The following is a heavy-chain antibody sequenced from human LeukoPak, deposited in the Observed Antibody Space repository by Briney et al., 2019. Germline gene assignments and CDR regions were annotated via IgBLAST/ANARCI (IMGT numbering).Heavy chain of an antibody. V-gene: IGHV1-18*01. CDR3: AREKNIVGAQIGWFDP. D-gene: IGHD1-26*01. CDR1: GYTFTSYG. Sequence: ASVKVSCKASGYTFTSYGISWVRQAPGQGLEWMGWISAYNGNTNYAQKLQGRVTMTTDTSTSTAYMELRSLRSDDTAVYYCAREKNIVGAQIGWFDPWGQGTLVTVSS. J-gene: IGHJ5*02. CDR2: ISAYNGNT.